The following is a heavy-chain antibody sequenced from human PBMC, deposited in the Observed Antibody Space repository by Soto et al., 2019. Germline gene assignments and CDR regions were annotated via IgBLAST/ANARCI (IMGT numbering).Heavy chain of an antibody. Sequence: ASVKVSCKASGYTFTSYGISWVRQAPGQGLEWMGWISAYNGNTNYAQKHQGRVTMTTDTSTSTAYMEQRSMRSDDTAVYYCAREVESGVVVVAATLDYWGQGTLVTVSS. D-gene: IGHD2-15*01. CDR3: AREVESGVVVVAATLDY. J-gene: IGHJ4*02. CDR1: GYTFTSYG. CDR2: ISAYNGNT. V-gene: IGHV1-18*01.